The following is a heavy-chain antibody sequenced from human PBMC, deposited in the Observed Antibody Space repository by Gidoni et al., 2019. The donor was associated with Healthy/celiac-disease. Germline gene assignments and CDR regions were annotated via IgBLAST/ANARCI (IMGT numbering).Heavy chain of an antibody. Sequence: EVQLVESGGGWVQPGGSLTLSCAASGFTFSGSAMHWVRQASGKGLEWVGRIRSKANSYATAYAASVKGRFTISRDDSKNTAYLQMNSLKTEDTAVYYCTRHGSGPGGPFYYYGMDVWGQGTTVTVSS. CDR1: GFTFSGSA. CDR2: IRSKANSYAT. V-gene: IGHV3-73*01. J-gene: IGHJ6*02. D-gene: IGHD3-10*01. CDR3: TRHGSGPGGPFYYYGMDV.